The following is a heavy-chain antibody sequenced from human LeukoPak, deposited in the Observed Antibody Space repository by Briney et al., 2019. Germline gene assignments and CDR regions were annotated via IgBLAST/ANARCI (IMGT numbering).Heavy chain of an antibody. V-gene: IGHV3-30-3*01. D-gene: IGHD4-17*01. CDR2: ISNDGSNK. CDR3: ARGPYGDYFDY. J-gene: IGHJ4*02. Sequence: GRSLRLSCAASGFSFSRYAMHWVCQAPGKGLEWVAIISNDGSNKYYADSVKGRFTISRDNSKNTLYLQMNSLRGEDTAVYYCARGPYGDYFDYWGQGTLVTVSS. CDR1: GFSFSRYA.